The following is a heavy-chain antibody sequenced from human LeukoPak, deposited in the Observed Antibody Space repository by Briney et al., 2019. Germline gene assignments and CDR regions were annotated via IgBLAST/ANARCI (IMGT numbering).Heavy chain of an antibody. Sequence: GGSLRLSCVASGFTFNNYAMSWVRQAPGKGLEWVSVISGSGDTTYYADSVKGRFTTSRDNSKNTLYLQMNSLRAEDTAVYYCAKADCSGGSCYGKVTGWFDPWGQGTLVTVSS. CDR1: GFTFNNYA. CDR2: ISGSGDTT. D-gene: IGHD2-15*01. CDR3: AKADCSGGSCYGKVTGWFDP. J-gene: IGHJ5*02. V-gene: IGHV3-23*01.